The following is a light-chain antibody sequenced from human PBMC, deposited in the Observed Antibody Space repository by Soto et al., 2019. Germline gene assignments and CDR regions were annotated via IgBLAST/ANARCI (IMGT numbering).Light chain of an antibody. CDR2: WSS. J-gene: IGKJ1*01. Sequence: IVMTQSPDSLAVSLGERATINCKSSQSVLYSSNSRDYLAWYQQKPGHPPKLLIYWSSTRESGVPDRFSGSGSGTDFTLTISSLQAEDVAVYYCQQYFSTPRTFGQGTRAEIK. CDR3: QQYFSTPRT. CDR1: QSVLYSSNSRDY. V-gene: IGKV4-1*01.